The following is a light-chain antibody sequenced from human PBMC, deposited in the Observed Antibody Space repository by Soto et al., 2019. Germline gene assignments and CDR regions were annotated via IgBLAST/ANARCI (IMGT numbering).Light chain of an antibody. CDR3: ASYVGTSSSFV. CDR1: RSDIGDSNF. CDR2: EVN. J-gene: IGLJ1*01. V-gene: IGLV2-14*01. Sequence: QSVLTQPASVSGSPGQSVTISCTGPRSDIGDSNFISWYQHSPGKAPRLLIYEVNNRPSGVSKRFSGSKAGNTASLTISGLLDDDEADYFCASYVGTSSSFVFGTGTKVTVL.